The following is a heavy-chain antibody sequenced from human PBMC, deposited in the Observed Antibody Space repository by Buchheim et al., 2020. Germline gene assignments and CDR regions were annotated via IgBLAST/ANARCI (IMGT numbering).Heavy chain of an antibody. D-gene: IGHD3-10*01. J-gene: IGHJ5*02. CDR2: INHSGST. CDR1: GGSISSGGYY. V-gene: IGHV4-31*03. CDR3: AGGAADILLWFGPGWFDP. Sequence: QVQLQESGPGLVKPSQTLSLTCTISGGSISSGGYYWSWIRQPPGKGLEWIGEINHSGSTNYNPSLKSRVTISVNTSKNQFSLKLSSVTAAGTAVYYCAGGAADILLWFGPGWFDPWGQGTL.